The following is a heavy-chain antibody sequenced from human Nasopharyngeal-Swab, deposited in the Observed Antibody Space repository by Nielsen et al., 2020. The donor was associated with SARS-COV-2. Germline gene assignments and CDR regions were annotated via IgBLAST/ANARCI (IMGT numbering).Heavy chain of an antibody. CDR3: ARIPYATGSY. CDR2: ISSSSSYI. V-gene: IGHV3-21*01. CDR1: GFTFDDYA. Sequence: GESLKISCAASGFTFDDYAMHWVRQAPGKGLEWVSSISSSSSYIYYADFVKGRFTISRDNSKNTVFLQMSSLRPDDTALYSCARIPYATGSYWGPGTLVTVSS. J-gene: IGHJ4*02. D-gene: IGHD2-2*01.